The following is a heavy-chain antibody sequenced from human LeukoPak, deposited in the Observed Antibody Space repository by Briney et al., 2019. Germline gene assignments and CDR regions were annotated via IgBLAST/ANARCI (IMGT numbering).Heavy chain of an antibody. V-gene: IGHV3-23*01. Sequence: GGSLRLSCATSGFIVSSKYMIWVRQAPGKGLEWVSAISGSGGSTYYADSVKGRFIISRDNSKNTLYLQMNSLRAEDTAVYYCATFRGGQPYCWGQGTLVTVSS. CDR1: GFIVSSKY. CDR2: ISGSGGST. CDR3: ATFRGGQPYC. D-gene: IGHD1-14*01. J-gene: IGHJ4*02.